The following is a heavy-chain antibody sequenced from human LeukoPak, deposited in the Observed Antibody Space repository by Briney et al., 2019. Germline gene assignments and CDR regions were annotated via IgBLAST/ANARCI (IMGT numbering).Heavy chain of an antibody. CDR1: GGSISTYY. CDR3: ARDVYYYGSGSYYFDY. CDR2: IYYSGST. V-gene: IGHV4-59*01. D-gene: IGHD3-10*01. J-gene: IGHJ4*02. Sequence: PSETLSLTCTVSGGSISTYYWSWIRQPPGKGLEWIGCIYYSGSTNYNPSLKSRVTISVDTSKNQFSLKLSSVTAADTAVYYCARDVYYYGSGSYYFDYWGQGTLVTVSS.